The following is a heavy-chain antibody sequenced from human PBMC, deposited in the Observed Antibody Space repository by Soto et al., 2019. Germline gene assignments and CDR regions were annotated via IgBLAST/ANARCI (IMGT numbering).Heavy chain of an antibody. J-gene: IGHJ4*02. CDR3: AREGSGYNF. Sequence: SVKVSCKATGGSFSNFGSSWVRQAPGQGLEWMGGIVPVFGRPNYAQRFRGRLTITADESTSTGYMELISLRSDDTAVYYCAREGSGYNFWGQGTQVTVSS. V-gene: IGHV1-69*13. D-gene: IGHD5-12*01. CDR2: IVPVFGRP. CDR1: GGSFSNFG.